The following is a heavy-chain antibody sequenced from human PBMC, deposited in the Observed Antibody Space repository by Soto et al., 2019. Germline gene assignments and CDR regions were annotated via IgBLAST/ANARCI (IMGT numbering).Heavy chain of an antibody. D-gene: IGHD2-15*01. Sequence: EVQVVESGGGLVQPGGSLRLSCAASGFTVSNYYVTWVRQAPGKGPEWVSTIDSGDRTYYGDSVKGRFTISRDNSKNTLYLQMNSLRAADTAMYYRASGYCGGGSCYPAHWGQGTLVTVS. CDR1: GFTVSNYY. CDR2: IDSGDRT. CDR3: ASGYCGGGSCYPAH. J-gene: IGHJ4*02. V-gene: IGHV3-66*01.